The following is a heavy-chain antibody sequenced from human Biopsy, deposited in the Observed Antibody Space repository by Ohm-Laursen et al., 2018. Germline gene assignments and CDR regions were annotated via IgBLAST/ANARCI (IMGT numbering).Heavy chain of an antibody. CDR3: VKDSEPHNTAMRQGGFEY. J-gene: IGHJ4*02. D-gene: IGHD5-18*01. Sequence: SLRLSCAASGFTFSSYGMHWVRQAPGKGLEWVAVIWYDGSREYYADSVEGRFTISRDNSKNTLYLQLNSLRAEDTAVYYCVKDSEPHNTAMRQGGFEYWGQGTLVTVSS. CDR2: IWYDGSRE. CDR1: GFTFSSYG. V-gene: IGHV3-33*06.